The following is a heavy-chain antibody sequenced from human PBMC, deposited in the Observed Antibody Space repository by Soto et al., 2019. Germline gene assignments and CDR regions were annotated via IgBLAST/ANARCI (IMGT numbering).Heavy chain of an antibody. CDR2: ISGSGVST. CDR3: AQSGMAIDY. Sequence: EVQLLESGGGLVQPGGSLRLSCAASGFTFSSHAMSWVRQAPGKGLEWVSAISGSGVSTYYADSVKGRFTISRDNSKNTLYLQMTSLRAEDTAVYYCAQSGMAIDYWGQGTLVTVSS. CDR1: GFTFSSHA. J-gene: IGHJ4*02. D-gene: IGHD5-12*01. V-gene: IGHV3-23*01.